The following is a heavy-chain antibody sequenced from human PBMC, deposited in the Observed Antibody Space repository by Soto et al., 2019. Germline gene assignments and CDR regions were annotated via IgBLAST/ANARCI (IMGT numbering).Heavy chain of an antibody. D-gene: IGHD6-6*01. CDR3: ARGGPYSSSEVDY. CDR2: VNGDGSST. CDR1: GFTFSSYW. J-gene: IGHJ4*02. V-gene: IGHV3-74*01. Sequence: EVQLEESGGGLVQPGGSLRLSCAASGFTFSSYWMHWVRQAPGKGLVWVSRVNGDGSSTSYADSVKGRFTISRDNAKNTLYLQMNSLRVEDTAVYYCARGGPYSSSEVDYWGQGTLVTVSS.